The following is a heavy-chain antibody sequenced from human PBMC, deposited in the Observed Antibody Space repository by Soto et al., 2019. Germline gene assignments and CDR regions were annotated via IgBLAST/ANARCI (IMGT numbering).Heavy chain of an antibody. CDR2: ISSTTNYI. V-gene: IGHV3-21*01. J-gene: IGHJ4*02. Sequence: GGALRLSCAASGFTFTRYNMNWVGQSPGKGLEWVSSISSTTNYIYYADSMKGRFTVSRDNAKNSVYLEMNSLSAEDTALYYCARESEDLTSNFDYWGQGTLVTVSS. CDR3: ARESEDLTSNFDY. CDR1: GFTFTRYN.